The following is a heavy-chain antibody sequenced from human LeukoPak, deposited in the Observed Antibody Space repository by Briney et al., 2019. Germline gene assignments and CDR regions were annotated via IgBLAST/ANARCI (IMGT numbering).Heavy chain of an antibody. D-gene: IGHD2-2*01. V-gene: IGHV4-30-4*08. CDR3: ARESCSSTSCRLDY. J-gene: IGHJ4*02. CDR1: GGSISSGDYY. CDR2: IYYSGST. Sequence: SQTLSLTCTVSGGSISSGDYYWSWIRQPPGKGLEWIGYIYYSGSTYYNPSLKSRVTISVDTSKNQFYLKLSSVTAADTAVYYCARESCSSTSCRLDYWGQGTLVTVSS.